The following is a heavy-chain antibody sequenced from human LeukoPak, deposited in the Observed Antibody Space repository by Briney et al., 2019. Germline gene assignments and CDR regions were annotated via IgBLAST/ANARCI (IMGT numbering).Heavy chain of an antibody. V-gene: IGHV4-34*01. CDR1: GGSFSGYY. CDR3: ARDAAMVRKFDY. D-gene: IGHD5-18*01. Sequence: SETLSLTCAVYGGSFSGYYWSWIRQPPGKGLEWIGEINHSGSTNYNPSLKSRVTISVDTPKNQFSLKLSSVTAADTAVYYCARDAAMVRKFDYWGQGTLVTVSS. J-gene: IGHJ4*02. CDR2: INHSGST.